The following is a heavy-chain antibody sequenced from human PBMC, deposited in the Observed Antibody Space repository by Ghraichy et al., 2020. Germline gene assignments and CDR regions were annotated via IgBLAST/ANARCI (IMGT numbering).Heavy chain of an antibody. CDR3: AREYSSSWYGRGFDP. J-gene: IGHJ5*02. V-gene: IGHV1-3*01. CDR1: GYTFTSYA. D-gene: IGHD6-13*01. CDR2: INAGNGNT. Sequence: ASVKVSCKASGYTFTSYAMHWVRQAPGQRLEWMGWINAGNGNTKYSQKFQGRVTITRDTSASTAYMELSSLRSEDTAVYYCAREYSSSWYGRGFDPWGQGTLVTVSS.